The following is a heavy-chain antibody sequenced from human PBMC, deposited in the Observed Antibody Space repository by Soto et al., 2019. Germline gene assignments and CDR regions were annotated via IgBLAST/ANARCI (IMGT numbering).Heavy chain of an antibody. V-gene: IGHV4-31*03. CDR1: GGSISSGGYY. J-gene: IGHJ4*02. D-gene: IGHD3-10*01. Sequence: QVQLQESGPGLVKPSQTLSLTCTVSGGSISSGGYYWSWIRQHPGKGLEWIGYIYYSGSTYYNPSLKSRVTISVDTSNNQFSLTLSSVTAADTAVYYCGRGVTMVRGVIHTPYFDYWGQGTLVTVSS. CDR3: GRGVTMVRGVIHTPYFDY. CDR2: IYYSGST.